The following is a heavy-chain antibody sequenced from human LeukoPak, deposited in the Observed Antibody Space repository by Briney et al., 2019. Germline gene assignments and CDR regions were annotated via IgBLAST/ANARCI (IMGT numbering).Heavy chain of an antibody. CDR1: GGSISSGGYY. Sequence: SQTLSLTCTVSGGSISSGGYYWSWIRQHPGKGLEWIGYIYYSGSTYYNPSLKSRVTISVDTSKNQFSLKLSSVTAADTAVYYCARGRLSAVAATPLDYWGQGTLVTVSS. D-gene: IGHD2-15*01. V-gene: IGHV4-31*03. J-gene: IGHJ4*02. CDR2: IYYSGST. CDR3: ARGRLSAVAATPLDY.